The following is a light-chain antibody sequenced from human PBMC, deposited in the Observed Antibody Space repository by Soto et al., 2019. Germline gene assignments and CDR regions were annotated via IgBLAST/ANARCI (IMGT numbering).Light chain of an antibody. Sequence: EIVLTQSPGTLSLSPGERATLSCRASQSVSNSYLAWYQQKPGQAPRLLIYCASRRATGIPDRFSGSGSGTDFTLTISRLESEDLAVYYRQQYGSSPTWTFGQGTKVDIK. CDR1: QSVSNSY. J-gene: IGKJ1*01. CDR3: QQYGSSPTWT. CDR2: CAS. V-gene: IGKV3-20*01.